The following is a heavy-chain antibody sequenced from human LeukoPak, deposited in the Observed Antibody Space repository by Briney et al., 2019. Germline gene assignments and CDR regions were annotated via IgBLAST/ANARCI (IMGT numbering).Heavy chain of an antibody. J-gene: IGHJ4*02. Sequence: GGSLRLSCAASGFTFSSYGMHWVRQAPGKGLVWVSRLHSDGSNTTYADSVKGRFTISRDNAKNTLYLQMNSLRAEDTAVYYCARLSGYSSIDYWGQGALVTVSS. CDR3: ARLSGYSSIDY. CDR2: LHSDGSNT. CDR1: GFTFSSYG. V-gene: IGHV3-74*01. D-gene: IGHD6-13*01.